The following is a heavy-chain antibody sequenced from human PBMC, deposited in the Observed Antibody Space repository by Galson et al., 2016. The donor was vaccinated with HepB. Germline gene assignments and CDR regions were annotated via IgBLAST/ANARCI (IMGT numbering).Heavy chain of an antibody. CDR3: ASYARQWQGGCNYGFDY. CDR2: ISYDGDTK. CDR1: GFTFSTYG. V-gene: IGHV3-30*03. D-gene: IGHD5-18*01. J-gene: IGHJ4*02. Sequence: SLRLSCAASGFTFSTYGMPWVRQAPGKGLEWVAVISYDGDTKYHADSVKGRFTISRDNSKNTLYLQMDSLRFEDTAVYYCASYARQWQGGCNYGFDYWGQGTLVTVSS.